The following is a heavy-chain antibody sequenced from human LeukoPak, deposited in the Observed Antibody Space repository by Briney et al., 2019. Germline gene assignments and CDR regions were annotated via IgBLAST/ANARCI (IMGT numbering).Heavy chain of an antibody. D-gene: IGHD1-26*01. CDR3: ARRSGSYFNF. Sequence: GGSLKISCKGSGSGYSFANFWIGWVRQMPGKGLEWMGIIYPGDSDTRYSPSFEGQVTISADKSISTAYLQWSSLRASDTAMYFCARRSGSYFNFWGQGTQVIVSS. CDR2: IYPGDSDT. V-gene: IGHV5-51*01. J-gene: IGHJ4*02. CDR1: GYSFANFW.